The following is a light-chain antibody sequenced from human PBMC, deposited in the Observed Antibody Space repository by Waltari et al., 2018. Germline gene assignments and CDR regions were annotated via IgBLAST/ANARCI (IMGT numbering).Light chain of an antibody. V-gene: IGKV3-20*01. J-gene: IGKJ1*01. Sequence: EIVLTQSPGTLSLSPGERATLSCRASQSFTRYLAWYQHRPGQAPRLLIYDASTRAAGVADRFSGSGSGTDFSLTISRLEPEDFAVYYCQHYVRLPVTFGQGTRVEIK. CDR1: QSFTRY. CDR3: QHYVRLPVT. CDR2: DAS.